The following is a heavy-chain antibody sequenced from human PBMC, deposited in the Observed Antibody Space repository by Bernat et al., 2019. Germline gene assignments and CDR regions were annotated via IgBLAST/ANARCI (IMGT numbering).Heavy chain of an antibody. CDR3: AKGHRRYCSSTSCRSFFDY. J-gene: IGHJ4*01. D-gene: IGHD2-2*01. V-gene: IGHV3-30*18. CDR1: GFTFSSYG. CDR2: ISYDGSNK. Sequence: QVQLVESGGGVVQPGRSLRLSCAASGFTFSSYGMHWVRQAPGKGLEWVAVISYDGSNKYYADSVKGRFTISRDNSKNTLYLQMNSLRAEDTAVYYCAKGHRRYCSSTSCRSFFDYWGQGTLVTVSS.